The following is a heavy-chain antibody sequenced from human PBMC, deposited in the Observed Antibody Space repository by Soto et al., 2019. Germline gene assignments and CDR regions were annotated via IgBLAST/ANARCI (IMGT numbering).Heavy chain of an antibody. CDR3: ARHGSLWFGELYNWFDP. CDR1: GGSISSSSYY. J-gene: IGHJ5*02. CDR2: IYYSGST. D-gene: IGHD3-10*01. Sequence: QLQLQESGPGLVKPSETLSLTCTVSGGSISSSSYYWGWIRQPPGKGLEWIGSIYYSGSTYYNPSLKSRVTISVDTSKDQFSLKLSSVTAADTAVYYCARHGSLWFGELYNWFDPWGQGTLVTVSS. V-gene: IGHV4-39*01.